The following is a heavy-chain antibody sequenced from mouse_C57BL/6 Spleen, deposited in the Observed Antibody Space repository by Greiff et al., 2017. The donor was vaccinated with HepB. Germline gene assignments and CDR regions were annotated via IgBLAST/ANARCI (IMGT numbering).Heavy chain of an antibody. CDR1: GFTFSSYA. CDR2: ISDGGSYT. CDR3: ARGYGNYEDWYFDV. D-gene: IGHD2-10*02. Sequence: EVQVVESGGGLVKPGGSLKLSCAASGFTFSSYAMSWVRQTPEKRLEWVATISDGGSYTYYPDNVKGRFTISRDNAKNNLYLQMSHLKSEDTAMYYCARGYGNYEDWYFDVWGTGTTVTVSS. V-gene: IGHV5-4*01. J-gene: IGHJ1*03.